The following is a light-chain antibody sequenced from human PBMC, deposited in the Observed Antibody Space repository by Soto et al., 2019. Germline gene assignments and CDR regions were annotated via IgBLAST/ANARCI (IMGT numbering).Light chain of an antibody. CDR2: DND. Sequence: QSVLTQPPSVSAAPGQKVTISCSGSSSNIGNNYISWYQQLPGTAPKLLIYDNDKRPSGIPDRFSGSKSGTSATLGITGLQTGDDDDYYCGAWDTSLSSGVFGGGTKVTVL. CDR1: SSNIGNNY. J-gene: IGLJ2*01. V-gene: IGLV1-51*01. CDR3: GAWDTSLSSGV.